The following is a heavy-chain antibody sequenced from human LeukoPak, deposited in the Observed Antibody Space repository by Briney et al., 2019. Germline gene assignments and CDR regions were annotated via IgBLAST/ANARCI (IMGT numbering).Heavy chain of an antibody. D-gene: IGHD3-9*01. V-gene: IGHV3-33*01. CDR2: IWYDGSNK. J-gene: IGHJ4*02. Sequence: PGRSLRLSCGASGFTFSSYGMHWVRQAPGKGLEWVAVIWYDGSNKYYADSVKGRFTISRDNSKNTLYLQMNSLRAEDTAVYYCARDHDILTGLDYWGQGTLVTVSS. CDR3: ARDHDILTGLDY. CDR1: GFTFSSYG.